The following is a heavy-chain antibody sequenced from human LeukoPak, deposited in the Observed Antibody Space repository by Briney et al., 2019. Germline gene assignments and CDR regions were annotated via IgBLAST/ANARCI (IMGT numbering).Heavy chain of an antibody. CDR1: GFTFSSYG. CDR2: IWYDGSNK. Sequence: PGGSLRLSCAASGFTFSSYGMHWVRQAPGKGLEWVAVIWYDGSNKYYADSVRGRFTISRDNSKNTLCLQMNSLRAEDTAVYYCAREGIAAAGTEYFDYWGQGTLVTVSS. D-gene: IGHD6-13*01. J-gene: IGHJ4*02. V-gene: IGHV3-33*01. CDR3: AREGIAAAGTEYFDY.